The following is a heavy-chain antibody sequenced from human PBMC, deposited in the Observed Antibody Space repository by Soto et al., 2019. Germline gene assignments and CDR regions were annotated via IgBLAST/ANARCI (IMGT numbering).Heavy chain of an antibody. V-gene: IGHV2-5*02. CDR1: GFSLSTSGVG. CDR3: AHRRGYYDSSGYWFDP. Sequence: QITLKESGPTLVKPTQTLTLTCTFSGFSLSTSGVGVGWIRQPPGKALEWLALIYWDDDKRYSPSLKSRLTITKDTSKTPVVLTMTNMDPVDTATYYCAHRRGYYDSSGYWFDPWGQGTLVTVSS. J-gene: IGHJ5*02. CDR2: IYWDDDK. D-gene: IGHD3-22*01.